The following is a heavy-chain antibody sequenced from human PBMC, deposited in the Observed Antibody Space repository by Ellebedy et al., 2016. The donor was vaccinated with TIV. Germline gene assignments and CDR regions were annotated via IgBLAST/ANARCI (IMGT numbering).Heavy chain of an antibody. J-gene: IGHJ6*03. Sequence: GESLKISCAASGFAFSTYSMNWVRQAPEKGLEWVSSISSSGAYRYHADSMEGRFTISRDNAKNSLYLHMNSLRAEDTAMYYCARVRSVYHYMDVWGKGTMVTVSS. CDR1: GFAFSTYS. CDR3: ARVRSVYHYMDV. D-gene: IGHD2-8*01. V-gene: IGHV3-21*01. CDR2: ISSSGAYR.